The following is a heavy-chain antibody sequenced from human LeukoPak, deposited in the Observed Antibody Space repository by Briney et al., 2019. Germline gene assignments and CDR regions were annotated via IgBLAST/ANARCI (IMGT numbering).Heavy chain of an antibody. CDR1: GFTFSTYA. V-gene: IGHV3-53*01. Sequence: GGSLRLSCAASGFTFSTYAMNWVRQAPGKGLEWVSITYSSGRTYYADSVKGRFNISRDNSKNTVYLQMNSLRAEDTAIYYCARDYCSGGTCYSGYFDFWGQGTLVTVSS. CDR3: ARDYCSGGTCYSGYFDF. CDR2: TYSSGRT. J-gene: IGHJ4*02. D-gene: IGHD2-15*01.